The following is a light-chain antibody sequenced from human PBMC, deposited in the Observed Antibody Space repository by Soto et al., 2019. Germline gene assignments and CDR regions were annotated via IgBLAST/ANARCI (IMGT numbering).Light chain of an antibody. CDR2: GAS. CDR1: QSVSSSY. CDR3: QQYGSSPPMYT. Sequence: EIVLTQSPGTLSLSPGERATLSCRASQSVSSSYLAWYQQKPGQAPRLLIYGASRRATGIPDRFSGSGSATDFTLTISRLEPEDFAVYYCQQYGSSPPMYTFGQGTKVDIK. J-gene: IGKJ2*01. V-gene: IGKV3-20*01.